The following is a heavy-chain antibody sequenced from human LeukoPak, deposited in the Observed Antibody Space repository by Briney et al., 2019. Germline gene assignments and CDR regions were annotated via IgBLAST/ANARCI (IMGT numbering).Heavy chain of an antibody. D-gene: IGHD6-19*01. CDR2: IYTSGST. CDR1: GGSISSDNYY. CDR3: ARVSRLSGWYAQGDKNWFDP. J-gene: IGHJ5*02. V-gene: IGHV4-61*02. Sequence: SETLSLTCTVSGGSISSDNYYWSWIRQPAGKGLEWIGRIYTSGSTNYNPSLKSRVTMSVDTSKNQFSLKLSSVTAADTAVYYCARVSRLSGWYAQGDKNWFDPWGQGTLVTVSS.